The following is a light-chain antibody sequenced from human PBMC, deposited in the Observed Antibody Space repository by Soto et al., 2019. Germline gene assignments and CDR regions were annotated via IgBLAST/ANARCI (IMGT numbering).Light chain of an antibody. CDR2: GAS. V-gene: IGKV3-20*01. J-gene: IGKJ5*01. CDR1: RSGSSSY. Sequence: EIVLTQSRATLSSSPRERATLACRPSRSGSSSYLAWYQQKPGKAPRLLIYGASSGDTGIPVRFSGSGSGTDFTLTISRLEPEDFAVYYCQQYSSSPITFGQGTRLEIK. CDR3: QQYSSSPIT.